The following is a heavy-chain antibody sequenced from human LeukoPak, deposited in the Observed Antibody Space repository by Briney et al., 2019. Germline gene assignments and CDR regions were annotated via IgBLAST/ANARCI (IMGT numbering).Heavy chain of an antibody. J-gene: IGHJ4*02. CDR2: ISSSGSTI. CDR3: AGAPGPYYFDY. Sequence: GGSLRLSCAASGFTFSSYSMNWVRQAPGKGLEWVSYISSSGSTIYYADSVKGRFTISRDNAKNSLYLQMNSLRAEDTAVYSCAGAPGPYYFDYWGQGTLVTVSS. V-gene: IGHV3-48*04. CDR1: GFTFSSYS.